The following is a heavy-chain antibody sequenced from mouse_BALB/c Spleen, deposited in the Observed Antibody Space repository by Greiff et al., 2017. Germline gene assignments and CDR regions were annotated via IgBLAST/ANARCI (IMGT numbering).Heavy chain of an antibody. J-gene: IGHJ4*01. Sequence: EVLLVQSGPGLVKPGGSLKLSCAASGFTFSSYAMSWVRQTPAKRLEWVATISIGGSTYYPDRVKGRFTISSDNARNILYLQMSGLRSEDTAMYYDAGAEDCYSSSHYVAMDYWGQGTSVTVSS. CDR1: GFTFSSYA. CDR2: ISIGGST. V-gene: IGHV5-6-5*01. D-gene: IGHD1-1*01. CDR3: AGAEDCYSSSHYVAMDY.